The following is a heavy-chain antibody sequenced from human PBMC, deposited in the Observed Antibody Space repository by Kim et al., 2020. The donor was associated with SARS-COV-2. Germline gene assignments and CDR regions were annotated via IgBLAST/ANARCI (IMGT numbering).Heavy chain of an antibody. J-gene: IGHJ6*02. CDR2: INHSGST. Sequence: SETLSLTCAVYGGSFSGYYWSWIRQPPGKGLEWIGEINHSGSTNYNPSLKSRVTISVDTSKNQFSLKLSSVTAADTAVYYCARGQRYSSGWARGHYGMDVWGQGTTVTVSS. CDR1: GGSFSGYY. V-gene: IGHV4-34*01. CDR3: ARGQRYSSGWARGHYGMDV. D-gene: IGHD6-19*01.